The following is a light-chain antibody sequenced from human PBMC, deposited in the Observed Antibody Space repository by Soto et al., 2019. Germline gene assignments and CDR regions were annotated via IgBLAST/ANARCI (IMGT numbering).Light chain of an antibody. V-gene: IGKV2D-29*02. CDR3: MKAIQFPLT. CDR1: QSLLHSDGRTY. CDR2: EVS. Sequence: DIVMTQTPLSLSVTPGQPASISCHSSQSLLHSDGRTYLYWYVQKPGQSQQLLIYEVSKRFSGVPDRFSGSGSGTDFTLKISRVEAEEVGVYFCMKAIQFPLTVRGGTKVDIK. J-gene: IGKJ4*01.